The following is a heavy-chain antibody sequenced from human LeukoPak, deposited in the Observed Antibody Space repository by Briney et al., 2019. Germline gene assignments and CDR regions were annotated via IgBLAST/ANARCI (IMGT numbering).Heavy chain of an antibody. CDR2: ISGSGNTI. D-gene: IGHD4-17*01. Sequence: PGGSLRLSCAASGFAFSMYNMNWVRQAPGKGLEWLSYISGSGNTICYADSVRGRFTISRDNAKNSLYLQMNSLRDEDTAVYYCARDNTVANDYWGQGTLVTVSS. CDR1: GFAFSMYN. J-gene: IGHJ4*02. CDR3: ARDNTVANDY. V-gene: IGHV3-48*02.